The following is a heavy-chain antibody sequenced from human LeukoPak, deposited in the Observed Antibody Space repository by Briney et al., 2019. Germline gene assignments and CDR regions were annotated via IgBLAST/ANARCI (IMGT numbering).Heavy chain of an antibody. CDR3: ARTTSITTSGYDY. J-gene: IGHJ4*02. Sequence: GASVKVSCKASGYTFTNYHINWARQASGQGLEWMTWINPDTGDKGYARKFQDRVTITTDTSISTAYMELSSLSSEDTAVYFCARTTSITTSGYDYWGQGTLVTVSS. V-gene: IGHV1-8*03. CDR2: INPDTGDK. CDR1: GYTFTNYH. D-gene: IGHD4-17*01.